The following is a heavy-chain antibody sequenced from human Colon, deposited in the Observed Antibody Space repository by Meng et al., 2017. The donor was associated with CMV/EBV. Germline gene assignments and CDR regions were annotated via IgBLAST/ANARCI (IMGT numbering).Heavy chain of an antibody. Sequence: QVELGEAGGEVKKPGASVKVSCKASGYPFTGYYMHWVRQAPGQGLEWMGWINPNSGGTNYAQKFQGRVTMTRDTSISTAYMELSRLRSDDTAVYYCARAPYNWNDEGWFDPWGQGTLVTVSS. CDR2: INPNSGGT. V-gene: IGHV1-2*02. J-gene: IGHJ5*02. CDR3: ARAPYNWNDEGWFDP. D-gene: IGHD1-20*01. CDR1: GYPFTGYY.